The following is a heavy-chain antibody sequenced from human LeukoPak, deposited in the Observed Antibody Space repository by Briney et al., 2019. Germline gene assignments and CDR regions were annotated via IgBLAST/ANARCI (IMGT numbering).Heavy chain of an antibody. Sequence: GGSLRLSCAASGFTVSSNYMSWVRQAPGKGLEWVSVIYSGGSTYYADSVKGRFTISRDNSKNTLYLQMNSLTAEDTAVYYCARVLVAGTGWFDYWGQGTLVSVSS. CDR3: ARVLVAGTGWFDY. V-gene: IGHV3-53*01. D-gene: IGHD1-7*01. CDR1: GFTVSSNY. J-gene: IGHJ4*02. CDR2: IYSGGST.